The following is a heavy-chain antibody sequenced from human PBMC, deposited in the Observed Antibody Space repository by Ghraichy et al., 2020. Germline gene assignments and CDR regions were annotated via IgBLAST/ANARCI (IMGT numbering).Heavy chain of an antibody. J-gene: IGHJ4*02. CDR2: TYYRSKWYH. Sequence: SETLSLTCAISGDSVSSNRAAWNWVRQSPSRGLEWLGRTYYRSKWYHYYGVSVKSRITIEPDTSKNQFSLHLDSVTPEDTAVYYCARDGDGGLEYFDYWGQGTLVTVSS. CDR1: GDSVSSNRAA. D-gene: IGHD2-21*01. V-gene: IGHV6-1*01. CDR3: ARDGDGGLEYFDY.